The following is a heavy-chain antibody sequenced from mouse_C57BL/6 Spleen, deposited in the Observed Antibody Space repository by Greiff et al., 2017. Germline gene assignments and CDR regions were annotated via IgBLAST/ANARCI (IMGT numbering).Heavy chain of an antibody. CDR3: TWDDYDAGFGY. CDR2: IDPETGGT. V-gene: IGHV1-15*01. Sequence: QVQLQQSGAELVRPGASVTLSCKASGYTFTDYEMHWVKQTPVHGLEWIGAIDPETGGTAYNQKFKGKAILTADKSSSTAYMELRGLTSEDSAVYYCTWDDYDAGFGYWGQGTLVTVSA. D-gene: IGHD2-4*01. J-gene: IGHJ3*01. CDR1: GYTFTDYE.